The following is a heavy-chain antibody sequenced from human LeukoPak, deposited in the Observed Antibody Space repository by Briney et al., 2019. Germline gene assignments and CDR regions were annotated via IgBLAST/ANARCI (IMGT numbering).Heavy chain of an antibody. CDR2: FDPEDGET. D-gene: IGHD3-22*01. Sequence: ASVTVSCKFSGYTLTELSMHWVRQAPGKGLEWMGGFDPEDGETIYAQKFQDRLTMTEDRSTDTAYMELRSLRSEDTGVYYCATGRVGVWNVVLFDYWGQGTLVTVSS. CDR3: ATGRVGVWNVVLFDY. V-gene: IGHV1-24*01. J-gene: IGHJ4*02. CDR1: GYTLTELS.